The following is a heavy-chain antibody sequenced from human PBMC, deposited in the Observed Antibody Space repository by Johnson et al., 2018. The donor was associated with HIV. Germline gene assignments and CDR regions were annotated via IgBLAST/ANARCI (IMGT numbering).Heavy chain of an antibody. V-gene: IGHV3-30*14. CDR1: GFTFSSYA. CDR3: ARGPGGFGAFDI. Sequence: QVQLVESGGGVVQPGRSLRLSCAASGFTFSSYAMHWVRQAPGKGLEWVAVIYSGGSTYYADSVKGRFTISRDNSKNTLYLQMNSLRAEDTAVYYCARGPGGFGAFDIWGQGTMVTVSS. J-gene: IGHJ3*02. CDR2: IYSGGST. D-gene: IGHD2-8*02.